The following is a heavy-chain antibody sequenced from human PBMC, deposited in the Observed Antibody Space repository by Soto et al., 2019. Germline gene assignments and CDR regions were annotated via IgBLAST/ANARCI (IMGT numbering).Heavy chain of an antibody. D-gene: IGHD3-16*02. V-gene: IGHV4-34*01. CDR2: INHRGSP. J-gene: IGHJ4*02. CDR3: ARGRRDYVWGSYRFEALDY. Sequence: HPGMGLEWIEEINHRGSPNYNPSLKSRVTISVDTSKNQFSLKLSSVTAADTAVYYCARGRRDYVWGSYRFEALDYWGQGTLVTVSS.